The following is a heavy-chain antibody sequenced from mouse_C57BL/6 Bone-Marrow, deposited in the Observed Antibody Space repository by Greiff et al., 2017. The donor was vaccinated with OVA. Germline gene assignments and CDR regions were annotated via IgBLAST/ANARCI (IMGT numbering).Heavy chain of an antibody. D-gene: IGHD1-1*01. CDR2: IYPGSGST. CDR1: GYTFTSYW. J-gene: IGHJ4*01. CDR3: ARDYGSSSSYYAMDY. Sequence: QVQLQQSGAELVKPGASVKMSCKASGYTFTSYWITWVKQRPGQGLEWIGDIYPGSGSTNYNEKFKSKATLTVDTSSSTAYMQLSSLTSEDSAVDYCARDYGSSSSYYAMDYWGQGTSVTVSS. V-gene: IGHV1-55*01.